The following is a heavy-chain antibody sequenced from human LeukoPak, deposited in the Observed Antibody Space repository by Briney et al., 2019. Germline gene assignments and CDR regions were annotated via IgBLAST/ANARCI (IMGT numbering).Heavy chain of an antibody. J-gene: IGHJ4*02. CDR1: GFTFSSYG. D-gene: IGHD4-17*01. Sequence: GGSLRLSCAASGFTFSSYGMHWVRQAPGKGLEWVAFIRYDGSNKYYADSVKGRFTISRDNSKNTLYLQMNSPRAEDTAVYYCAKGFDYAVWYYFDYWGQGTLVTVSS. V-gene: IGHV3-30*02. CDR2: IRYDGSNK. CDR3: AKGFDYAVWYYFDY.